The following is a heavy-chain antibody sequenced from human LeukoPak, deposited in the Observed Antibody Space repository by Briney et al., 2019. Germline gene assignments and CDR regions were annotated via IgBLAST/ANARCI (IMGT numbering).Heavy chain of an antibody. V-gene: IGHV4-39*02. CDR1: GDSISRSTYY. CDR3: ARSSGTGTFSY. Sequence: SETLSLTCTVFGDSISRSTYYWAWIRQPPGKGLEWIGSVYYGRSPYFNPSLESRATISVDTSKNHFSLKMSSVTAADTAVYYCARSSGTGTFSYWGQGTLVTVSS. CDR2: VYYGRSP. D-gene: IGHD6-25*01. J-gene: IGHJ4*02.